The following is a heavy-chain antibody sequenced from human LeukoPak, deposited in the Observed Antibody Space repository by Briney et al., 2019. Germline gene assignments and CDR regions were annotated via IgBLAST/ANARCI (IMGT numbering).Heavy chain of an antibody. CDR1: GGSIDVQY. V-gene: IGHV4-59*11. Sequence: SETLSLTCTVSGGSIDVQYWSWIRLPPGKGLEWIGYISNGGSTNYNPSLMSRITISVDTSKNQFSLKMTSVTAADTAVYYCATTFRGEPTGWANYWYYGMDVWGQGTTVTVSS. CDR3: ATTFRGEPTGWANYWYYGMDV. CDR2: ISNGGST. D-gene: IGHD2/OR15-2a*01. J-gene: IGHJ6*02.